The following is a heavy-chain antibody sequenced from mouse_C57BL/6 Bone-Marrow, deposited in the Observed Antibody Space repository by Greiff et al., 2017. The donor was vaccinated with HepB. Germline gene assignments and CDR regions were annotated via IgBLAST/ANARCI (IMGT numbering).Heavy chain of an antibody. V-gene: IGHV1-76*01. Sequence: VQLQQSGAELVRPGASVKLSCKASGYTFTDYYINWVKQRPGQGLEWIARIYPGSGNTYYNEKFKGKATLTAEKSSSTAYMQLSSLTSEDSAVYFCARPPMDYWGQGTSVTVSA. J-gene: IGHJ4*01. CDR3: ARPPMDY. CDR1: GYTFTDYY. CDR2: IYPGSGNT.